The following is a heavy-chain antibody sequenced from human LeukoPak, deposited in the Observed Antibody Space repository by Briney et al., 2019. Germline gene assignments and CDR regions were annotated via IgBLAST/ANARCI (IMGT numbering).Heavy chain of an antibody. CDR2: INPNSGGT. Sequence: ASVKVSCKASGYTFTGYHMHWVRQAPGQGLEWMGWINPNSGGTNYAQKFQGRVTMTRDKSISTVYMELSSLRSEDTAVYYCARDYYDSSGSFDYWGQGTLVTVSS. J-gene: IGHJ4*02. CDR1: GYTFTGYH. D-gene: IGHD3-22*01. V-gene: IGHV1-2*02. CDR3: ARDYYDSSGSFDY.